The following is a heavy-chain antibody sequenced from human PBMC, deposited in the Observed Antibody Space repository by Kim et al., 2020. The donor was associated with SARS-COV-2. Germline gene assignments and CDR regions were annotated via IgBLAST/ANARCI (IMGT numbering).Heavy chain of an antibody. J-gene: IGHJ6*02. D-gene: IGHD3-16*01. V-gene: IGHV3-15*01. CDR2: IKSKTDGGTT. Sequence: GGSLRLSCAASGFTFSNAWMSWVRQAPGKGLEWVGRIKSKTDGGTTDYAAPVKGRFTISRDDSKNTLYLQMNSLKTEDTAVYYCTTFGMITFGGVIDVRWYGMDVWGQGTTVTVSS. CDR1: GFTFSNAW. CDR3: TTFGMITFGGVIDVRWYGMDV.